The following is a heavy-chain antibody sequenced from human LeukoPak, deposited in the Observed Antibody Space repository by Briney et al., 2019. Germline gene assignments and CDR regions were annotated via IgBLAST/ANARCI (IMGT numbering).Heavy chain of an antibody. J-gene: IGHJ3*02. V-gene: IGHV3-48*02. CDR1: GFTFSTYS. CDR2: ISSSSSPI. D-gene: IGHD5-24*01. Sequence: PGGSLRLSCAASGFTFSTYSMNWVRQAPGKGLEWVSYISSSSSPIYYADSVKGRFTISRDNAKNSLYLKMNSLGDEDTAVYYCARDGRDGYNRAPGAFDIWGQGTMVTVSS. CDR3: ARDGRDGYNRAPGAFDI.